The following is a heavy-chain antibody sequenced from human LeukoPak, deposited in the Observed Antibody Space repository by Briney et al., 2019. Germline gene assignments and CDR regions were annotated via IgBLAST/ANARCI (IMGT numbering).Heavy chain of an antibody. J-gene: IGHJ4*02. Sequence: GGSLRLSCAASGVTFSSYWMSWVRQAPGKGLEWVANIKQDGSEKYYVDSVKGRFTISRDNSKNTLYLQMNSLRAEDTAVYYCAKEAREPHFDYWGQGTLVTVSS. V-gene: IGHV3-7*03. CDR3: AKEAREPHFDY. CDR2: IKQDGSEK. CDR1: GVTFSSYW. D-gene: IGHD1-26*01.